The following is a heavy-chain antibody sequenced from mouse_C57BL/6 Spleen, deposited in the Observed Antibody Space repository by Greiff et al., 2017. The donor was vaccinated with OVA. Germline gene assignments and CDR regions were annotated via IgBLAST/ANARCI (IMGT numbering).Heavy chain of an antibody. J-gene: IGHJ4*01. CDR2: ISSGSSTI. V-gene: IGHV5-17*01. CDR1: GFTFSDYG. CDR3: ARPRPENAMDY. Sequence: EVKLVESGGGLVKPGGSLKLSCAASGFTFSDYGMHWVRQAPEKGLEWVAYISSGSSTIYYADTVKGRFTISRDNAKNTLFLQMTSLRSEDTAMYYCARPRPENAMDYWGQGTSVTVSS.